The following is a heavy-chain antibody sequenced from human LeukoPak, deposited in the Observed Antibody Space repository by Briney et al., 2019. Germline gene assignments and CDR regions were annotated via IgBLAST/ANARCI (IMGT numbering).Heavy chain of an antibody. V-gene: IGHV3-30*03. CDR2: ISYDGSNK. Sequence: GGSLRLSCAASGFTLSSYSMHWVRQAPGKGLEWVALISYDGSNKYYADSVKGRFTIYRDNSKNTLYLQMNSLRAEDTAMYYCARDQMRPYQYYMDVWGKGTTVTVSS. CDR1: GFTLSSYS. D-gene: IGHD2-2*01. CDR3: ARDQMRPYQYYMDV. J-gene: IGHJ6*03.